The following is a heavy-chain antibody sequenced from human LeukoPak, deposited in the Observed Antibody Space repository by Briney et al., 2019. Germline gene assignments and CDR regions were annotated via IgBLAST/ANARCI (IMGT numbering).Heavy chain of an antibody. Sequence: PGGSLRLSCAASGFTFSDYYMTWIRQAPGKELEWVSHISSRGSTIYYADSVKGRFTISRDNAKNSLYLQMNSLRAEDTAVYYCARVSFSSGGCFDYWGQGTLVTVSS. J-gene: IGHJ4*02. V-gene: IGHV3-11*01. CDR3: ARVSFSSGGCFDY. CDR1: GFTFSDYY. D-gene: IGHD2-15*01. CDR2: ISSRGSTI.